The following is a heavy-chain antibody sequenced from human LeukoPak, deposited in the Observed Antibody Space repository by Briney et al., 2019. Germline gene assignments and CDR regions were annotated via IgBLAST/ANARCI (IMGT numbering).Heavy chain of an antibody. CDR2: IDSDGNTT. V-gene: IGHV3-74*01. J-gene: IGHJ3*02. D-gene: IGHD2-8*01. CDR3: ARTPFPLYGSDI. CDR1: GFGFGSYA. Sequence: PGRSLRLSCAASGFGFGSYAMSWVRQAPGKGLEWVSRIDSDGNTTTYADSVQGRFTISRDNAKNTLYLQMNSLRAEDTAVYYCARTPFPLYGSDIWGQGTMVTVSA.